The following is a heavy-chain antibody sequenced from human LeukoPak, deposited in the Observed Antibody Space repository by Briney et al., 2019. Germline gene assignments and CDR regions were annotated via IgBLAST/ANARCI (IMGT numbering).Heavy chain of an antibody. D-gene: IGHD2-21*01. Sequence: GRSRRLTCAASGFTFSDYPMYWVRQAPGKGLERVADISYDASNDFYRDSVRGRFTISRDNARNTVYLQMDTLKPEDTAVYYCARSFGFPFGYMDVWGKGTMVIVSS. CDR2: ISYDASND. CDR3: ARSFGFPFGYMDV. V-gene: IGHV3-30*04. J-gene: IGHJ6*03. CDR1: GFTFSDYP.